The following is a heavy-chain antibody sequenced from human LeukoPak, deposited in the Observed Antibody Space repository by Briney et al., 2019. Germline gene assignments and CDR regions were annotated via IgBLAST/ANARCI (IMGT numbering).Heavy chain of an antibody. J-gene: IGHJ4*02. D-gene: IGHD6-13*01. CDR1: GGTFSSYA. Sequence: SVKVSCKASGGTFSSYAISWVRQAPGQGLEWMGRIIPILGIANYAQKFQGRVTITADKSTSTAYMELSSLRSEDTAVYYCARAYSSSWYIFDCWGQGTLVTVSS. V-gene: IGHV1-69*04. CDR2: IIPILGIA. CDR3: ARAYSSSWYIFDC.